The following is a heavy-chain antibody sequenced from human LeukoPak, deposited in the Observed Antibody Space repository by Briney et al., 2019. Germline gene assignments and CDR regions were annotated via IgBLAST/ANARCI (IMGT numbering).Heavy chain of an antibody. CDR2: IYYSGST. CDR3: ASGSGSGWYYYYYGMDV. D-gene: IGHD6-19*01. J-gene: IGHJ6*02. Sequence: SETLSLTCTVSGGSISSSSYYWGWIRQPPGKGLESIGSIYYSGSTYYNPSLKSRVTIPVDTSKNQFSLKLSSVTAADTAVYYCASGSGSGWYYYYYGMDVWGQGTTVTVSS. CDR1: GGSISSSSYY. V-gene: IGHV4-39*01.